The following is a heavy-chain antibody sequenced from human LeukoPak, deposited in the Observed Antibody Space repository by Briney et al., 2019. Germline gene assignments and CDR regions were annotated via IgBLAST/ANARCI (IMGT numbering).Heavy chain of an antibody. CDR1: GYTFTGYY. J-gene: IGHJ4*02. Sequence: ASVKVSCKASGYTFTGYYMHWVRQAPGQGLEWIGWINPNSGGTNYAQKFQGWVTMTRDTSISTAYMELSRLRSDDTAVYYCARAYSGYDYDYFDYWGQGTLVTVSS. CDR2: INPNSGGT. D-gene: IGHD5-12*01. V-gene: IGHV1-2*04. CDR3: ARAYSGYDYDYFDY.